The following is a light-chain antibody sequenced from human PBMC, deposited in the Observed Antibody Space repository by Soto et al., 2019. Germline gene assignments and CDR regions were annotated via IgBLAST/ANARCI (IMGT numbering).Light chain of an antibody. Sequence: QSVLTQPRSVSGSPGQTVTISCTGTSRDVGSYNYVSWYQQYPGKAPKLIIYEVTDRPSGVSNRFSGSKSGNTASLTISGLQAEDEAEYYCSSYTNINTRACVFGTGTKVTVL. CDR1: SRDVGSYNY. V-gene: IGLV2-14*01. J-gene: IGLJ1*01. CDR3: SSYTNINTRACV. CDR2: EVT.